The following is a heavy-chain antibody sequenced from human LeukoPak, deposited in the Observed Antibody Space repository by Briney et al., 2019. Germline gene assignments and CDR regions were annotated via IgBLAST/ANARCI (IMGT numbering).Heavy chain of an antibody. CDR2: ISYDGSNK. D-gene: IGHD3-10*01. CDR3: AKEVPAAYGSFDY. V-gene: IGHV3-30*18. Sequence: PGGSLRLSCAASGFTFSSYGMHWVRQAPGKGLEWVAVISYDGSNKYYADPVKGRFTISRDNSKNTLYLQMNSLRAEDTAVYYCAKEVPAAYGSFDYWGQGTLVTVSS. CDR1: GFTFSSYG. J-gene: IGHJ4*02.